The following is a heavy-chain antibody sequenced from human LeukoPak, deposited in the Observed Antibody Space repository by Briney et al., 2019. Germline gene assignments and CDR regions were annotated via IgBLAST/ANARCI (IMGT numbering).Heavy chain of an antibody. V-gene: IGHV3-21*01. J-gene: IGHJ6*03. D-gene: IGHD4-23*01. CDR1: GFTFRSYG. CDR3: ARDYGGCYYYYMDV. Sequence: GGSVRLSCAASGFTFRSYGMNWVRQAPGKGLEWVACISSNSSYIYYADSVKGRFTISRDNAKNSLYLQLNSLRAEDTAVYYCARDYGGCYYYYMDVWGKGTTVTVSS. CDR2: ISSNSSYI.